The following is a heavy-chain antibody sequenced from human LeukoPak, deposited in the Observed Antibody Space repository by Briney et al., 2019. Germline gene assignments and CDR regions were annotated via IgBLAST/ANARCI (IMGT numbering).Heavy chain of an antibody. D-gene: IGHD3-22*01. CDR1: GYTFTSYA. J-gene: IGHJ4*02. CDR2: VNGGDGNT. CDR3: ARDNYYDRSGYGPYDY. V-gene: IGHV1-3*01. Sequence: GASVKVSCKASGYTFTSYAMHWVRQAPGQRLEWMGWVNGGDGNTRYSEKFQGRVAFNRDTSASTAYMELSSLRSEDTAVYYCARDNYYDRSGYGPYDYWGQGTLVTVSS.